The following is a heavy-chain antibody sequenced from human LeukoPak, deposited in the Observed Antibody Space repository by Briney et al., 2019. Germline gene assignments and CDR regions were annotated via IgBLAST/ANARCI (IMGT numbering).Heavy chain of an antibody. V-gene: IGHV3-72*01. Sequence: GGSLRLSCAASGFTFSDYYMDWVRQAPGKGLEWVGRTRNKANSYTTEYAASVKGRFTISRDDSTNSLYLQMNSLKTADTAVYYCARVSSPPLGSGSYYDFDYWGQGTLVTVSS. D-gene: IGHD3-10*01. CDR3: ARVSSPPLGSGSYYDFDY. J-gene: IGHJ4*02. CDR1: GFTFSDYY. CDR2: TRNKANSYTT.